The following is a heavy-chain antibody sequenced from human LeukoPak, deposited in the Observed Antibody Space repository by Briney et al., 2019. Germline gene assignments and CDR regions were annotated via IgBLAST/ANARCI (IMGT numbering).Heavy chain of an antibody. CDR2: IGWNSGST. D-gene: IGHD2-2*01. CDR1: GFTFDDYA. Sequence: GGSLRLSCVASGFTFDDYAMHWVRQPPGKGLEWVSGIGWNSGSTGHADSVKGRFTISRDNAKNSLYLQMNSLRAEDMALYYCAKDYCSSTSCRFDYWGQGTLVTVSS. CDR3: AKDYCSSTSCRFDY. J-gene: IGHJ4*02. V-gene: IGHV3-9*03.